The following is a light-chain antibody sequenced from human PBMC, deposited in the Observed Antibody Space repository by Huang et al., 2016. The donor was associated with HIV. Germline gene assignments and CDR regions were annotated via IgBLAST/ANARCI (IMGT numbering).Light chain of an antibody. V-gene: IGKV3-15*01. CDR1: QSIIST. Sequence: ERVMTQSPVTLSVAPGERATFSCRASQSIISTLAWYQRKPCQAPRLLIYCASTRASGIPARFGGRGSGKECTLTISSLQSEDNAVYYGQQYNNWPITFDPGTRVD. CDR3: QQYNNWPIT. J-gene: IGKJ3*01. CDR2: CAS.